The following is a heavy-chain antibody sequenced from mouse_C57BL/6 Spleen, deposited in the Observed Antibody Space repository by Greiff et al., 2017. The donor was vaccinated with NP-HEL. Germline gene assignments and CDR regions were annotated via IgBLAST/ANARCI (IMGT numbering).Heavy chain of an antibody. CDR1: GYTFTSYW. J-gene: IGHJ3*01. V-gene: IGHV1-74*01. CDR3: AICGEEKGFAY. CDR2: IHPSDSDT. Sequence: QVQLKQPGAELVKPGASVKVSCKASGYTFTSYWMHWVKQRPGQGLEWIGRIHPSDSDTNYNQKFKGKATLTVDKSSSTAYMQLSSLTSEDSAVYYCAICGEEKGFAYWGQGTLVTVSA.